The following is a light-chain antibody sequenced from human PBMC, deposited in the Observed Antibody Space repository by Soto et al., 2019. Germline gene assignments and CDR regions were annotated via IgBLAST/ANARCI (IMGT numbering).Light chain of an antibody. Sequence: EIVLTQSPATLSVSPGERATLSCRASQSLSSNLAWYQQKPGQPPRLLIFGASTRATGIPARFSGSGSGTAFTLTITSLQSEDFVVYYCQQYNYWPPWTFGQGTRVEIK. J-gene: IGKJ1*01. CDR3: QQYNYWPPWT. CDR2: GAS. V-gene: IGKV3-15*01. CDR1: QSLSSN.